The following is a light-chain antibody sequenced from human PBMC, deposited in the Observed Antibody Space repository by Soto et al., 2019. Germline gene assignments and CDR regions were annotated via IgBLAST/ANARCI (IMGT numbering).Light chain of an antibody. CDR2: DVS. CDR3: QQRSDWPWT. CDR1: ESVTNY. Sequence: PGERGTLSCRASESVTNYLAWYXQKXGQXXRXXVYDVSNRATGIPARFSGGGSGTDFTLTISNLEPEDFAVYYCQQRSDWPWTFGQGTKVDIK. V-gene: IGKV3-11*01. J-gene: IGKJ1*01.